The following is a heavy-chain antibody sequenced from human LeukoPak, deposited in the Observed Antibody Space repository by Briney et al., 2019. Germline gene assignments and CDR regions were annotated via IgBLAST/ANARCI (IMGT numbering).Heavy chain of an antibody. Sequence: GGSLRLSCAASGFTFSSYAMHWVRQAPGKGLEWVAVISYDGSNKYYADSVKGRFTISRDNSKNTLYLQMNSLRAEDTAVYYCARDLWVGRRNYYGSGSYYMSDYWGQGTLVTVSS. CDR1: GFTFSSYA. D-gene: IGHD3-10*01. CDR3: ARDLWVGRRNYYGSGSYYMSDY. V-gene: IGHV3-30-3*01. J-gene: IGHJ4*02. CDR2: ISYDGSNK.